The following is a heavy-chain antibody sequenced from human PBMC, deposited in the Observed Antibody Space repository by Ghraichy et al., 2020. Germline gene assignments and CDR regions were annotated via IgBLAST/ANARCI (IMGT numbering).Heavy chain of an antibody. V-gene: IGHV3-30*04. J-gene: IGHJ1*01. D-gene: IGHD3-9*01. Sequence: LSLTCAASGFSFSTYAMNWVRQAPGKGLEWVAIISYDGTNKYYTDSVKGRFTISRDNSNNTLYLQMNTLRAEDTAFYYCARSGDILTGYYTPAAEYFQNWGQGTLVTVSS. CDR1: GFSFSTYA. CDR3: ARSGDILTGYYTPAAEYFQN. CDR2: ISYDGTNK.